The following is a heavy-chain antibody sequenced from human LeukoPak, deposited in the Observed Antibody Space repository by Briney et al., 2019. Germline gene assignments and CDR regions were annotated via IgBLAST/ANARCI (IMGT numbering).Heavy chain of an antibody. CDR1: GDSINSLDL. V-gene: IGHV4-4*02. CDR2: MYLSGTT. Sequence: SGALSLTCTVSGDSINSLDLWSWVRQPPGKGLEWIGEMYLSGTTHSNPSVKSRVTISIDKSKNQFFLNLSSVTAADTAVYYCAGLVGRYSSGLYYYYFNYWGQGTLVTVSS. CDR3: AGLVGRYSSGLYYYYFNY. D-gene: IGHD3-22*01. J-gene: IGHJ4*02.